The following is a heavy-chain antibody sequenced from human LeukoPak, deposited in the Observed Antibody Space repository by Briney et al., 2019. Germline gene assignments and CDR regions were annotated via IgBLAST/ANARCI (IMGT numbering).Heavy chain of an antibody. CDR1: GYTFTGYY. Sequence: ASAKVSCKASGYTFTGYYMHWVRQAPGQGLEWMGWINPNSGGTNYAQKFQGRVTMTRDTSISTAYMELSRLRSDDTAVYYCARARIPNCSGGSCYLYYFDYWGQGTLVTVSS. J-gene: IGHJ4*02. V-gene: IGHV1-2*02. D-gene: IGHD2-15*01. CDR2: INPNSGGT. CDR3: ARARIPNCSGGSCYLYYFDY.